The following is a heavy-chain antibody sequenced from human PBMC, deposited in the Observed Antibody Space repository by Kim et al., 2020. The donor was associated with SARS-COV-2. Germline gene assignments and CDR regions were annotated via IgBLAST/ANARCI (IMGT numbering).Heavy chain of an antibody. CDR3: ARDPSSSSGWFDP. CDR2: IYSGGST. CDR1: GFTVSSNY. V-gene: IGHV3-53*01. Sequence: GGSLRLSCAASGFTVSSNYMSWVRQAPGKGLEWVSVIYSGGSTYYADSVKGRFTISRDNSKNTLYLQMNSLRAEDTAVYYCARDPSSSSGWFDPWGQGTLVTVSP. J-gene: IGHJ5*02. D-gene: IGHD6-13*01.